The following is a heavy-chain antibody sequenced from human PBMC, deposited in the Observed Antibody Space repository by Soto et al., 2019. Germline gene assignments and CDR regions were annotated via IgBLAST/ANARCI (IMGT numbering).Heavy chain of an antibody. CDR2: IIPISGRT. CDR1: GGTFSSLG. Sequence: QVQLVQSGAEVKRPGSSLKVSGGASGGTFSSLGFTWVRQAPGQGLEWMGGIIPISGRTTFAPKFLGRVTITADESTRTTYMELTALTSDDTAIYYCATRGTQGRWLEFADYWGQGTLVTVSS. D-gene: IGHD5-12*01. J-gene: IGHJ4*02. V-gene: IGHV1-69*01. CDR3: ATRGTQGRWLEFADY.